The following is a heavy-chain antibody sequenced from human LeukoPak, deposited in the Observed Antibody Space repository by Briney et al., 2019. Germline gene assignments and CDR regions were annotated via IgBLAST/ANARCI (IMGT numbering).Heavy chain of an antibody. D-gene: IGHD1-26*01. V-gene: IGHV1-24*01. Sequence: ASVKVSCKVSGYTLTELSMHWVRQAPGKGLEWMGGFDPEDGETIYAQKFQGRVTMTEDTSTDTAYMELSSLRSEDTAVYYCANVGRDIVGATGPFDCWGQGTLVTVSS. J-gene: IGHJ4*02. CDR2: FDPEDGET. CDR1: GYTLTELS. CDR3: ANVGRDIVGATGPFDC.